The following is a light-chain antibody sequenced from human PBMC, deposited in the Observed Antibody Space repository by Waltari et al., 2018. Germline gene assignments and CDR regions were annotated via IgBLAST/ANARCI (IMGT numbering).Light chain of an antibody. V-gene: IGLV4-69*01. J-gene: IGLJ3*02. CDR3: QTGGHGTWV. CDR1: SGYSRNV. Sequence: LVLTQSPSASASLGASVKPTCTLSSGYSRNVIAWPQQQPGKGPRCLMKVNSDGSHRKGDDIPDRFSASKSGTECYLTISSRQSEDEADYYCQTGGHGTWVFGGGTKLTVL. CDR2: VNSDGSH.